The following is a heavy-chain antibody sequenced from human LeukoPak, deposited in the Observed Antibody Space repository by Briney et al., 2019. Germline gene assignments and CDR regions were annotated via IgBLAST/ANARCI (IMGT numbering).Heavy chain of an antibody. CDR3: ARGDGVYVY. Sequence: PGGSLRLSCAASGFTVSSKYMTWVRQAPGQGLEWVSVIYFGGTTYYADSVKGRFTISRDNSKNTVYLQMNSLRVEDTAVYYCARGDGVYVYWGQGTLVTVSS. D-gene: IGHD5/OR15-5a*01. CDR2: IYFGGTT. V-gene: IGHV3-53*01. J-gene: IGHJ4*02. CDR1: GFTVSSKY.